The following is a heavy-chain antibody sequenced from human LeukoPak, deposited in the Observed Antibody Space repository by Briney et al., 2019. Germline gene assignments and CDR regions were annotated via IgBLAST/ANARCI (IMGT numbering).Heavy chain of an antibody. V-gene: IGHV3-21*01. CDR2: ISSSSSYI. J-gene: IGHJ4*02. Sequence: PGGSLRLSCAASGFTLSSYSMNWVRQAPGKGLEWVSSISSSSSYIYYADSVKGRFTISRDNAKNSLYLQMNSLRAEDTAVYYCARDDDFDWPRLSDYWGQGTLVTVSS. CDR1: GFTLSSYS. D-gene: IGHD3-9*01. CDR3: ARDDDFDWPRLSDY.